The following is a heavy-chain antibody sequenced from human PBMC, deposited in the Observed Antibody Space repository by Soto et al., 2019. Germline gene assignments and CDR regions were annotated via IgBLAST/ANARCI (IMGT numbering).Heavy chain of an antibody. Sequence: VQLVQSGAELKKPGASVRVSCKASGYTFTSFGVSWVRQAPGQGPEWMGWISPETGKTAYSYTFQDRVSMTADASTPTFYLDLGSLRSDDTAVYYCTRDLFFLSPSTVTTDAYWGQGTLVTVSS. CDR2: ISPETGKT. J-gene: IGHJ4*02. CDR3: TRDLFFLSPSTVTTDAY. D-gene: IGHD4-17*01. V-gene: IGHV1-18*04. CDR1: GYTFTSFG.